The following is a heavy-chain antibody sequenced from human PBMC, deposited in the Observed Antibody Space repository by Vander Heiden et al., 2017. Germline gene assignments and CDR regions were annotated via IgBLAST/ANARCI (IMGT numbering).Heavy chain of an antibody. CDR1: GFPLDDYA. CDR3: AKGYSSGWSYFDY. V-gene: IGHV3-9*01. Sequence: EVQLVESGGGLVQPGRSLRLSCAASGFPLDDYAMHWVRQAPGKGLEWVSGIRWNSGDIGYADSVKGRFTISRDNAKNSLYLQMNSLRAEDTALYYCAKGYSSGWSYFDYWGQGTLVTVSS. D-gene: IGHD6-19*01. J-gene: IGHJ4*02. CDR2: IRWNSGDI.